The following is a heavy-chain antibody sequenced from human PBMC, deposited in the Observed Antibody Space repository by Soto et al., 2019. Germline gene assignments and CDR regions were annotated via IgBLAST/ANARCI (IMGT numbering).Heavy chain of an antibody. CDR2: IGGSGRNT. CDR3: ARVVAEDDFWSGYAMYDAFDI. Sequence: GGSLRLSCAASGFMFSRSGMTWVRQAPGMRLESVAGIGGSGRNTYYADSVKGRFTISRDNSKNTLFLQMNSLRDEDTAVYYCARVVAEDDFWSGYAMYDAFDIWGQGTMVTVSS. D-gene: IGHD3-3*01. J-gene: IGHJ3*02. V-gene: IGHV3-23*01. CDR1: GFMFSRSG.